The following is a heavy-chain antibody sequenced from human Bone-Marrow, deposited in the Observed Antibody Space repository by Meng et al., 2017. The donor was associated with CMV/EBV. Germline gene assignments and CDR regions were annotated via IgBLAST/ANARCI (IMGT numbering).Heavy chain of an antibody. V-gene: IGHV1-2*02. CDR1: GYTFTGYY. CDR3: ARDHYYDSSGYYNPDY. J-gene: IGHJ4*02. D-gene: IGHD3-22*01. CDR2: INPNSGDT. Sequence: ASVKVSCKASGYTFTGYYMHWVRQAPGQGLEWMGWINPNSGDTNYAQKFQGRVTMTRDTSISTAYMELSRLRSDDTAVYYCARDHYYDSSGYYNPDYWGQGTLVTVSS.